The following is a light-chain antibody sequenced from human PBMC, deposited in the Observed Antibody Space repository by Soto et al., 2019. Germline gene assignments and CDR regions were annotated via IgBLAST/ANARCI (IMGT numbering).Light chain of an antibody. Sequence: EIVLTQSPGTLSLPPGERATLSCRASQSLSSSQLAWYQQKPGQAPRLLIHDASSRATGISDRFTGSGSGTDFTLTISRLEPEDFAVYYCQQYGSSPGTFGQGTKVDI. J-gene: IGKJ1*01. CDR1: QSLSSSQ. CDR3: QQYGSSPGT. CDR2: DAS. V-gene: IGKV3-20*01.